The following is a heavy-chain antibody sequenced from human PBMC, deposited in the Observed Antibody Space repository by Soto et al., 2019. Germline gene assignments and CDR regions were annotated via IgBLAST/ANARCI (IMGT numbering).Heavy chain of an antibody. CDR2: IWYDGSNK. Sequence: GGSLRLSCAASGFTFSSYGMHWVRQAPGKGLEWVAVIWYDGSNKYYADSVKGRFTISRDNSKNTLYLQMNSLRAEDTAVYYCARDGFYNWNSGYYFDYWGQGTLVTVSS. D-gene: IGHD1-7*01. J-gene: IGHJ4*02. V-gene: IGHV3-33*01. CDR1: GFTFSSYG. CDR3: ARDGFYNWNSGYYFDY.